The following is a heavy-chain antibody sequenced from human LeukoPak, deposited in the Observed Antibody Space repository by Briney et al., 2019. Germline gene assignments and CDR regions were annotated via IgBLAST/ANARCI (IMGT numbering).Heavy chain of an antibody. V-gene: IGHV1-8*01. J-gene: IGHJ3*02. CDR1: GYAFTSYD. Sequence: ASVKVSCKASGYAFTSYDINWVRQATGQALESMVWMNPNSGNTGYAQKFQGRVTMTWNTSISTAYMELSSLRSEDTAVYYCARGKIVATMGAFDIWGQGTMVTVSS. D-gene: IGHD5-12*01. CDR2: MNPNSGNT. CDR3: ARGKIVATMGAFDI.